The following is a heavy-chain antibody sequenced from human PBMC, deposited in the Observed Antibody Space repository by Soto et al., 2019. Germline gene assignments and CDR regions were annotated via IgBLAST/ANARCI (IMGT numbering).Heavy chain of an antibody. CDR2: ISGSGGST. D-gene: IGHD6-19*01. Sequence: HPGVSLRLSFAASGFTFSSYAMSWVRQAQGKGLEWVSAISGSGGSTYYADSVKGRFTISRDNSKNTLYLQMNSLRAEDTAVYYCAKDLAVAGTVLDAFDIWGQGTMVTVSS. CDR3: AKDLAVAGTVLDAFDI. V-gene: IGHV3-23*01. CDR1: GFTFSSYA. J-gene: IGHJ3*02.